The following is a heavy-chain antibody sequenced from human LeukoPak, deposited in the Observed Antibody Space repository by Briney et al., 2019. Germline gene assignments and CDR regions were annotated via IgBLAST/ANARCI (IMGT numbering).Heavy chain of an antibody. D-gene: IGHD5-18*01. J-gene: IGHJ4*02. CDR1: GGSIRTYY. CDR2: IYTSGST. V-gene: IGHV4-4*07. Sequence: PSETLSLTCTVSGGSIRTYYCSWIRQPAGKGLEWIGRIYTSGSTSYNSSLKSRVTMSVDTSKNQFSLKLSSVTAADTAVYYCARDVGGYNYGYSLDYWGQGTLVSVSS. CDR3: ARDVGGYNYGYSLDY.